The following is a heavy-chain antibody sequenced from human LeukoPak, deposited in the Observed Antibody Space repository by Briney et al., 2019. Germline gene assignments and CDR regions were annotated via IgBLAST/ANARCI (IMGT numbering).Heavy chain of an antibody. J-gene: IGHJ6*04. CDR1: DGSFSGYH. D-gene: IGHD3-10*01. CDR2: VNHGGTT. V-gene: IGHV4-34*01. CDR3: ARGVISVVRGFYYYYGMDV. Sequence: SETLYLTCAVFDGSFSGYHWSWIRQSPGKGLEWIGEVNHGGTTIYNPSLKSRVAISVDTTKNQFSLKLSSVTAADTAVYYCARGVISVVRGFYYYYGMDVWGKGTTVTVSS.